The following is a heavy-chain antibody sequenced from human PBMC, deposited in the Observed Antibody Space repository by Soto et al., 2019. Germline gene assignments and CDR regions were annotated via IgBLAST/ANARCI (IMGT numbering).Heavy chain of an antibody. D-gene: IGHD2-2*01. Sequence: SLRLSCAASGFTFSSYAMHWVRQAPGKGLEWVAVVSYDGSNKYYADSVKGRFTISRDNSKNTLYLQMNSLRAEDTAVYYCARGPSSLTRFDYWGQGTLVTVSS. CDR2: VSYDGSNK. CDR1: GFTFSSYA. V-gene: IGHV3-30-3*01. J-gene: IGHJ4*02. CDR3: ARGPSSLTRFDY.